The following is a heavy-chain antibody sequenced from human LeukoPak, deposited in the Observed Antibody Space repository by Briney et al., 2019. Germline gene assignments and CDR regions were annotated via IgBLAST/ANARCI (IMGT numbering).Heavy chain of an antibody. CDR3: AREDGYYYDSSGYRY. CDR2: INAGNGNT. D-gene: IGHD3-22*01. Sequence: ASVKVSCKASGYTFTSYAMHWVRQAPGRRLEWMGWINAGNGNTKYSQKFQGRVTITRDTSASTAYMELSSLRSEDTAVYYCAREDGYYYDSSGYRYWGQGTLVTVSS. CDR1: GYTFTSYA. J-gene: IGHJ4*02. V-gene: IGHV1-3*01.